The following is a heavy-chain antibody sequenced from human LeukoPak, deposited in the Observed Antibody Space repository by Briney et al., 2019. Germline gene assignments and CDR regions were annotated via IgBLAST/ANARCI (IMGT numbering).Heavy chain of an antibody. CDR1: GGSISSYY. CDR3: ARRGDGYSPDAFDI. CDR2: IYYSGST. Sequence: SETLSLTCTVSGGSISSYYWSWIRQPPGKGLEWIGYIYYSGSTNYNPSLKSRVTISVDTSKNQFSLKLSSVTAADTAVYYCARRGDGYSPDAFDIWGQGTMVTVSS. D-gene: IGHD5-24*01. V-gene: IGHV4-59*08. J-gene: IGHJ3*02.